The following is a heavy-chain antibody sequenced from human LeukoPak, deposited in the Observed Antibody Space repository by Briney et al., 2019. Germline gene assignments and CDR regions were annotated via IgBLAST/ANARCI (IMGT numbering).Heavy chain of an antibody. D-gene: IGHD4-17*01. CDR3: TRTFGDYIFDC. CDR1: GYTFSDHY. J-gene: IGHJ4*02. Sequence: PGGSLRLSCAASGYTFSDHYLDWVRQAPGKGLGWVGRSRNKANSYTTEYAASVKDRFTISRDGSKNSMYLQMNSLKTEDTAIYYCTRTFGDYIFDCWGQGTLVTVSS. CDR2: SRNKANSYTT. V-gene: IGHV3-72*01.